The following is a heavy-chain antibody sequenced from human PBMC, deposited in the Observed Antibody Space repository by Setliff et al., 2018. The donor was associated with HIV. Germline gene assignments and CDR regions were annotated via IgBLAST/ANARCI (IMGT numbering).Heavy chain of an antibody. V-gene: IGHV3-15*01. Sequence: GGSLRLSCTVSGFTFTFSNAWMNWVRQAPGKGLEWVGRIKTKTDVGTTDYAAPVKGRFTLSRDDSKNMLYLQMNSLKTEDTALYYCTTVGTQGVTKNYLDYWGQGTLVTVSS. D-gene: IGHD4-17*01. CDR1: GFTFTFSNAW. CDR2: IKTKTDVGTT. CDR3: TTVGTQGVTKNYLDY. J-gene: IGHJ4*02.